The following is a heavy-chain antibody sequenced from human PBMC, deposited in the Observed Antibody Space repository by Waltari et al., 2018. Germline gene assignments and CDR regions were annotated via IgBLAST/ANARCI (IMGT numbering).Heavy chain of an antibody. V-gene: IGHV3-33*01. CDR2: IWYDGSRT. J-gene: IGHJ4*02. D-gene: IGHD3-10*01. CDR1: GFLLRSNG. Sequence: QIQLVESGGGVVKPGRSLRLSCAASGFLLRSNGMHWVRQAPGKGLEWVAGIWYDGSRTLYADSVKGRFTISRDNSKNTLSLQMNSLRAEDTALYYCARGRGVLSDAYFDYWGQGTLVTVSS. CDR3: ARGRGVLSDAYFDY.